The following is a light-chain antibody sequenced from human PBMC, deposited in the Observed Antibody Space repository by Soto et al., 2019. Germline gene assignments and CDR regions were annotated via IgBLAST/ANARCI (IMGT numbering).Light chain of an antibody. CDR3: SSYAGGNNWV. CDR1: SSDVGGYNY. V-gene: IGLV2-14*01. J-gene: IGLJ3*02. Sequence: QSALTQPASVSGSPGQSITISCTGTSSDVGGYNYVSWFQQHPGKAPKLKIYEVSNRPSGVSNRFSGSKSGNTASLTVSGLQAEDEADYYCSSYAGGNNWVFGGGTKVTVL. CDR2: EVS.